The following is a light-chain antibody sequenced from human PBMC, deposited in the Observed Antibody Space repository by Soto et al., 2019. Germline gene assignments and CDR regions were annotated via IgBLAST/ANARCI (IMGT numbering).Light chain of an antibody. J-gene: IGKJ1*01. CDR1: QGVSNSY. CDR3: QQRSNWPWT. V-gene: IGKV3D-11*01. CDR2: GAS. Sequence: EIVLTQSPGTLSLSPWERATLSCRASQGVSNSYLAWYQHKPGQAPRLLIYGASNRATGIPARFSGSGSGTDFTLTISSLEPEDFAVYYCQQRSNWPWTFGQGTKVDIK.